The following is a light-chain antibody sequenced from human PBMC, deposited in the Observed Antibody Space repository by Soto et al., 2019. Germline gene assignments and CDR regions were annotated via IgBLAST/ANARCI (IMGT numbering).Light chain of an antibody. CDR3: QQRSKWPKT. CDR2: DAS. J-gene: IGKJ1*01. Sequence: EIVLTHSPATLSLSPWEIATLSCRASQTVDSYLAWYQQKPGQVPKVLIYDASNRATGVPARFSGSGSGTDFTLTISSLEPEDFAVYYCQQRSKWPKTFGQGTKVDIK. V-gene: IGKV3-11*01. CDR1: QTVDSY.